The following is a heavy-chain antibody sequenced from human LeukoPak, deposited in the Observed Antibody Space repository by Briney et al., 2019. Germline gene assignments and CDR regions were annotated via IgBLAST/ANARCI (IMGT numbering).Heavy chain of an antibody. V-gene: IGHV4-39*01. Sequence: SETLSLTCTVSGGSISSSSYYWGWIRQPPGKGLEWIGSIYYSGSTYYNPSLKSRVTISVDTSKNQFSLKLSSVTAADTAVYYCARYLQIYYYDSSFDIWGQGTMVTVSS. CDR1: GGSISSSSYY. CDR2: IYYSGST. CDR3: ARYLQIYYYDSSFDI. J-gene: IGHJ3*02. D-gene: IGHD3-22*01.